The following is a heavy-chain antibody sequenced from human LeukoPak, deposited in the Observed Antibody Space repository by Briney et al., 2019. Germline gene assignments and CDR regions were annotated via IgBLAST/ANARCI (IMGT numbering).Heavy chain of an antibody. D-gene: IGHD6-19*01. J-gene: IGHJ4*02. CDR3: ARLETVAGTGYYFDY. Sequence: SETLSLTCTVSGGSISSYYWNWIRQPPGKGLEFIGYIYYSGSTNYNPSLKSRVTISVDTSKNQFSLKLSSVTAADTAVYYCARLETVAGTGYYFDYWGQGTLVTVSS. CDR1: GGSISSYY. CDR2: IYYSGST. V-gene: IGHV4-59*08.